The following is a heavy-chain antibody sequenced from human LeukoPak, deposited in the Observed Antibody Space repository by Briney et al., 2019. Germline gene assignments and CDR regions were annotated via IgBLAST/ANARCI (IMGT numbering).Heavy chain of an antibody. J-gene: IGHJ6*02. V-gene: IGHV3-11*03. CDR2: ISSSSSYT. CDR1: GFTFSDYY. CDR3: ARLFNYDSSGYYYSTANYYYYGMDV. Sequence: PGGSLRLSCAASGFTFSDYYMSWIRQAPGKGLEWVSYISSSSSYTNYADSVKGRFTISRDNAKNSLYLQMNSLRAEDTAVYYCARLFNYDSSGYYYSTANYYYYGMDVWGQGTTVTVSS. D-gene: IGHD3-22*01.